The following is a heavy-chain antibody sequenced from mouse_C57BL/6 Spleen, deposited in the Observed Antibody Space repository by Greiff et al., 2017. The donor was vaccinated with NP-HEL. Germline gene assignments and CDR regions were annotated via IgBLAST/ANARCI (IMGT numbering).Heavy chain of an antibody. J-gene: IGHJ4*01. CDR3: AREDDGYPMDY. V-gene: IGHV5-4*01. D-gene: IGHD2-3*01. Sequence: EVQVVESGGGLVKPGGSLKLSCAASGFTFSSYAMSWVRQTPEKRLEWVATISDGGSYTYYPDNVKGRFTISRDNAKNNLYLQMSHLKSEDTAMYYCAREDDGYPMDYWGQGTSVTVSS. CDR1: GFTFSSYA. CDR2: ISDGGSYT.